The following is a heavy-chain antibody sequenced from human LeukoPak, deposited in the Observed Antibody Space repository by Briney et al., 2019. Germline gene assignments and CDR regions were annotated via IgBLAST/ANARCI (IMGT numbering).Heavy chain of an antibody. V-gene: IGHV4-61*02. Sequence: PSETLSLTCTVSGVSISSGSYYWSWIRQPAGKGLEWIGRIYTSGSTNYNPSLKSRVTISVDTSKNQFSLKLSSVTAADTAVYYCASMGVPAALYYYYYMDVWGKGTTVTVSS. D-gene: IGHD2-2*01. CDR3: ASMGVPAALYYYYYMDV. J-gene: IGHJ6*03. CDR1: GVSISSGSYY. CDR2: IYTSGST.